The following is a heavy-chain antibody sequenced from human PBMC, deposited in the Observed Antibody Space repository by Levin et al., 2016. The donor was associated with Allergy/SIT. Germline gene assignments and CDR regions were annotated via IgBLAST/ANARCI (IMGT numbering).Heavy chain of an antibody. J-gene: IGHJ4*02. CDR2: ISGSGGST. CDR1: GFTFSSYA. V-gene: IGHV3-23*01. D-gene: IGHD6-6*01. Sequence: GGSLRLSCAASGFTFSSYAMSWVRQAPGKGLEWVSAISGSGGSTYYADSVKGRFTISRDNSKNTLYLQMNSLRAEDTAVYYCARNIFAAREFDYWGQGTLVTVSS. CDR3: ARNIFAAREFDY.